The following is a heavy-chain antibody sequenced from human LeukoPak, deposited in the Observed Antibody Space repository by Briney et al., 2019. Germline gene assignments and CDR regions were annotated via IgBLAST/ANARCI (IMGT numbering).Heavy chain of an antibody. CDR3: ARRLGIWYFDL. CDR1: GYTFTGYY. Sequence: GASVKVSCKASGYTFTGYYMHWVRQAPGQGLEWMGWINPDSGGTNYAQKFQGRVTMTRDTSTSTAYMELSRLRSDDTAVYYCARRLGIWYFDLWGRGTLVTVSS. CDR2: INPDSGGT. V-gene: IGHV1-2*02. J-gene: IGHJ2*01. D-gene: IGHD7-27*01.